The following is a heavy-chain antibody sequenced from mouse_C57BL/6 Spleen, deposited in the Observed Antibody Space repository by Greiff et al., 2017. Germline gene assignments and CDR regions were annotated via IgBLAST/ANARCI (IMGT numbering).Heavy chain of an antibody. CDR3: AFIYYDYEFAY. V-gene: IGHV1-64*01. J-gene: IGHJ3*01. CDR2: IHPNSGST. D-gene: IGHD2-4*01. Sequence: VQLQQPGAELVKPGASVKLSCKASGYTFTSYWMHWVKQRPGQGLEWIVMIHPNSGSTNYNEKFKSKATLTVDKSSSTAYTQLSSLTSEDSAVYYCAFIYYDYEFAYWGQGTLVTVSA. CDR1: GYTFTSYW.